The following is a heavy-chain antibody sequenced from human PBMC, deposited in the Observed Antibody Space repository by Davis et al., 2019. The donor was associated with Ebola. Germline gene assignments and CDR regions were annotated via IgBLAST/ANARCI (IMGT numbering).Heavy chain of an antibody. J-gene: IGHJ4*02. D-gene: IGHD3-3*01. CDR1: GGSISSHY. V-gene: IGHV4-59*11. Sequence: SETLSLTCTVSGGSISSHYWSWIRQPPGKGLEWIGYIYYSGSTNYNPSLKSRVTISVDTSKNQFSLKLSSVTAADTAVYYCARGVTIFDYWGQGTLVTVSS. CDR2: IYYSGST. CDR3: ARGVTIFDY.